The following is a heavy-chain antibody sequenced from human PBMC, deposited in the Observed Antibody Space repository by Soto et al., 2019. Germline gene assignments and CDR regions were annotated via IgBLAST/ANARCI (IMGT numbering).Heavy chain of an antibody. CDR2: ISTSSYTI. V-gene: IGHV3-11*01. CDR3: AANDWIADYS. J-gene: IGHJ5*01. CDR1: GFTFSDYY. Sequence: GGSLRLSCAASGFTFSDYYMSCIRQAPGNGQEWISYISTSSYTIYYADSVKGRFTISRDNAKSSLYLQMNSLRADDTAVYYCAANDWIADYSRCQRALVTVSS. D-gene: IGHD1-1*01.